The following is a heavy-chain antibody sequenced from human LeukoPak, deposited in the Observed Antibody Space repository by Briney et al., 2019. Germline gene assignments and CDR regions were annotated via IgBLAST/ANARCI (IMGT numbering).Heavy chain of an antibody. CDR1: GFSLKTYN. CDR3: ARDASGYSSGYYFDY. Sequence: GGSLRLSCAASGFSLKTYNMNWVRQAPGKGLEWVSSVTSSSYIYYADSVKGRFTISRDNAKNSLYLQMNSLRAEDTAVYYCARDASGYSSGYYFDYWGQGTLVTVSS. J-gene: IGHJ4*02. D-gene: IGHD6-19*01. CDR2: VTSSSYI. V-gene: IGHV3-21*01.